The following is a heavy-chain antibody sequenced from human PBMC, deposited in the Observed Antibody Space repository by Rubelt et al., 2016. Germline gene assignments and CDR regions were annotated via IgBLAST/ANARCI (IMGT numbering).Heavy chain of an antibody. J-gene: IGHJ4*02. V-gene: IGHV3-73*01. Sequence: EVQLVESGGGLVQPGGSLRLSCAASGFTFNSYSMNWVRQAPGKGLEWVGRIRSKTNSYATAYAASVQGRFTISKVNAKNPRFLQMTSLGVEDTAVYYCAVLHRAVPLDYWGQGTLVTVSS. D-gene: IGHD3-10*01. CDR3: AVLHRAVPLDY. CDR2: IRSKTNSYAT. CDR1: GFTFNSYS.